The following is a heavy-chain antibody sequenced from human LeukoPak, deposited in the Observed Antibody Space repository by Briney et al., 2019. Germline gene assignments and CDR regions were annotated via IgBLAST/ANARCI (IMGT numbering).Heavy chain of an antibody. CDR1: GYSISSGFY. V-gene: IGHV4-38-2*02. CDR3: AREPFDP. CDR2: IYHSGST. Sequence: SETLSLTCAVSGYSISSGFYWGWIRQPPGKGLEWIGSIYHSGSTYYNPSLKSRVTISVDTSKNQFSLKLSSVTAADTAVYYRAREPFDPWGQGTLVTVSS. J-gene: IGHJ5*02.